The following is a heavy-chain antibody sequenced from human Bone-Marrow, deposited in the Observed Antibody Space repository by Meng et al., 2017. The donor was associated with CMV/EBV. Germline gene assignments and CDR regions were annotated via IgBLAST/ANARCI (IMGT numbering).Heavy chain of an antibody. CDR2: IKQDGSEK. CDR1: GFTFSSYW. CDR3: ARESGELPARSGYYLYP. J-gene: IGHJ5*02. Sequence: GESLKISCAASGFTFSSYWMSWVRQAPGKGLEWVANIKQDGSEKYYVDSVKGRFTISRDNAKNSLHLQMNSLRAEDTAVYYCARESGELPARSGYYLYPWGQGTLVTVSS. D-gene: IGHD3-3*01. V-gene: IGHV3-7*01.